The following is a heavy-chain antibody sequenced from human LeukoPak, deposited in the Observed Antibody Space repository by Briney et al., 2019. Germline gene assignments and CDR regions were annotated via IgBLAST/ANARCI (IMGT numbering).Heavy chain of an antibody. CDR1: GFTFSSYG. CDR3: ARDRVGFDY. Sequence: GRSLRLSCAVSGFTFSSYGMHWVRQAPGKGLEWVAVIWYDGSNKYYADSVKGRFTISRDNSKNTLYLQMNSLRAEDTAVYYCARDRVGFDYWGQGTLVTVSS. J-gene: IGHJ4*02. CDR2: IWYDGSNK. V-gene: IGHV3-33*01.